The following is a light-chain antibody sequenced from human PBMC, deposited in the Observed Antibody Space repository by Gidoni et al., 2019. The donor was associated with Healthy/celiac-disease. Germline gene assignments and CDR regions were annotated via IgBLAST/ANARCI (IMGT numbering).Light chain of an antibody. CDR1: TLGDKY. J-gene: IGLJ2*01. V-gene: IGLV3-1*01. CDR3: QAWDSSTNVV. Sequence: SYELTQPPSVSGSPGPTASITCSGDTLGDKYVCWYQQTPGQSPVLVIYQDSKRPSGIPERFSGSNSGNTATLTISGTQAMDEADYYCQAWDSSTNVVFGGGTKLTVL. CDR2: QDS.